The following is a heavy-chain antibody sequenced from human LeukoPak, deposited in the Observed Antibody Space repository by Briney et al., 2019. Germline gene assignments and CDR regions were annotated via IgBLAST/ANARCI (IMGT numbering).Heavy chain of an antibody. CDR2: IKQDGGET. Sequence: PGGSLRLSCAASGFPFSSYWMDWVRQAPGKGLEWVASIKQDGGETFYVDSVKGRFIIFRDNAKNSLYLQMNSLRAEDTAVYYCTREDHSNYNYWGQGTLVTVSS. J-gene: IGHJ4*02. CDR1: GFPFSSYW. V-gene: IGHV3-7*01. D-gene: IGHD4-11*01. CDR3: TREDHSNYNY.